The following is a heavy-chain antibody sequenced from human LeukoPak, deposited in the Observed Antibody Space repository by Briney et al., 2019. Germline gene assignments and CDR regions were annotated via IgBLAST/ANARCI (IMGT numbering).Heavy chain of an antibody. CDR2: INSDGSST. J-gene: IGHJ4*02. CDR3: ATETEQWLVLQLDY. CDR1: GFTFSSYW. D-gene: IGHD6-19*01. Sequence: GGSLRLSCAASGFTFSSYWMHWVRHAPGKGLVWVSRINSDGSSTSYADSVKGRFTISRDNAKNTLYLQMNSLRAEDTAVYYCATETEQWLVLQLDYWGQGTLVTVSS. V-gene: IGHV3-74*01.